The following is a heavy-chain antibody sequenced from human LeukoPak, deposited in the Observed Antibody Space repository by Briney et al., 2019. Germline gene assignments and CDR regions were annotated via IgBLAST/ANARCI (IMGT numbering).Heavy chain of an antibody. V-gene: IGHV4-34*01. CDR1: GGSFSGYY. CDR2: INHSGST. D-gene: IGHD2-2*02. Sequence: SETLSLTCAVYGGSFSGYYWSWIRQPPGKGLEWIGEINHSGSTNYNPSLKSRVTISVDTSKNQFSLKLSSVTAADTAVYYCARGALDIVVVPAAINFDYWGQGTLVTVYS. CDR3: ARGALDIVVVPAAINFDY. J-gene: IGHJ4*02.